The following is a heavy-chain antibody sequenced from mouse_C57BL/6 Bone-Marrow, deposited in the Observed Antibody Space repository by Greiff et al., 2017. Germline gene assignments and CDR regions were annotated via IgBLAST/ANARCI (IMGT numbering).Heavy chain of an antibody. CDR2: IDPSDSYT. D-gene: IGHD3-1*01. J-gene: IGHJ1*03. Sequence: VQLQQPGAELVKPGASVKLSCKASGYTFSSYWMQWVKQRPGQGLEWIGEIDPSDSYTNYNQKFKGKATLTVDTSSSTAYMQLSSLTSEDSAVYYCARPFGWYFDVWGTGTTVTVSS. CDR1: GYTFSSYW. CDR3: ARPFGWYFDV. V-gene: IGHV1-50*01.